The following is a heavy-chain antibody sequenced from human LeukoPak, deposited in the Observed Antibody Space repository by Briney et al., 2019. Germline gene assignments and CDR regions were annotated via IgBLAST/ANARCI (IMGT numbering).Heavy chain of an antibody. V-gene: IGHV3-9*01. CDR1: GFTFDDYA. Sequence: PGGSLRLSCAASGFTFDDYAMHWVRQAPGKGLEWVSGISWNSGSIGYADSVKGRFTISRDNAKNSLYLQMNSLRAEDTAVYYCARDPYSVTNYGMDVWGQGTTVTVSS. CDR2: ISWNSGSI. J-gene: IGHJ6*02. D-gene: IGHD4-11*01. CDR3: ARDPYSVTNYGMDV.